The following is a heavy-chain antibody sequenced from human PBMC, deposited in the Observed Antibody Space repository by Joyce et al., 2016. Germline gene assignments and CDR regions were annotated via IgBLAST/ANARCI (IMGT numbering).Heavy chain of an antibody. V-gene: IGHV5-51*01. CDR1: GYSFTNYY. CDR2: SYPSDSET. CDR3: ATVVVSGGSFGLDI. Sequence: EVQLVQSGAEVKKPGESLKISCKGSGYSFTNYYIGRVRQLPGKGLEWMVISYPSDSETSYGPSFQGQVTISVAKSITTAYLQGSSLKASDTAMYDWATVVVSGGSFGLDIWGQGTMVTVSS. J-gene: IGHJ3*02. D-gene: IGHD2-15*01.